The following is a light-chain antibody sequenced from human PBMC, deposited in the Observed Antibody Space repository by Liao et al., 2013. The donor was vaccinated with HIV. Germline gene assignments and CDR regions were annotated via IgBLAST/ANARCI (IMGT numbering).Light chain of an antibody. J-gene: IGLJ1*01. V-gene: IGLV3-21*01. CDR2: YDT. CDR1: NIGRKT. CDR3: QAWDTTSLYV. Sequence: SYELTQPPSVSVAPEETATITCGGDNIGRKTVHWYQQKPGQAPLLVIYYDTDRPSGVPERFSGSNSGNTATLTISRVEAGDEADYYCQAWDTTSLYVFGTGTKVTVL.